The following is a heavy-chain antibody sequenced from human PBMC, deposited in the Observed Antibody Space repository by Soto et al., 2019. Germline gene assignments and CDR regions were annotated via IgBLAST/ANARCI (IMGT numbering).Heavy chain of an antibody. CDR3: ARHLGEGYFDY. CDR2: IYYSGST. J-gene: IGHJ4*02. CDR1: GDCISSSTYF. Sequence: SETLSLTCTVSGDCISSSTYFWGWVRQPPGKGLEWIGSIYYSGSTYHNPSLKSRVTISVDTSKDHFSLKLSSVTAADTAVYYCARHLGEGYFDYWGQGTLVTVSS. V-gene: IGHV4-39*01.